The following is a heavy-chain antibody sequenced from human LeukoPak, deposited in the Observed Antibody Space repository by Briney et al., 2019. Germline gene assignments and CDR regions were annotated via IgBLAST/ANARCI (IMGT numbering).Heavy chain of an antibody. CDR3: ARVESGSYHQESDYYYYMDV. D-gene: IGHD1-26*01. V-gene: IGHV3-11*04. CDR2: ISSSGSTI. CDR1: GFTFSDYY. Sequence: GGSLRLSCAASGFTFSDYYMSWIRQAPGKGLEWVSYISSSGSTIYYADSVKGRFTISRDNAKNSLYLQMNSLRAEDTAVYYCARVESGSYHQESDYYYYMDVWGKGTTVTVSS. J-gene: IGHJ6*03.